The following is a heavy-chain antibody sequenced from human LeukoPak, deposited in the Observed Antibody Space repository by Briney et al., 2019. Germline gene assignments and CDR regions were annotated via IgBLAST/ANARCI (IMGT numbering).Heavy chain of an antibody. CDR2: IRSEAYGQTT. D-gene: IGHD3-9*01. CDR3: ARGPIYLWIYYGMDV. Sequence: GGSRRLSCTASGFSFGDHAMTWVRQAPGKGLEWVSFIRSEAYGQTTKYAASVKDRFTISRDNSKGIVYLQMNSLKTEDTAKYYCARGPIYLWIYYGMDVWGQGTTVIVSS. J-gene: IGHJ6*02. CDR1: GFSFGDHA. V-gene: IGHV3-49*04.